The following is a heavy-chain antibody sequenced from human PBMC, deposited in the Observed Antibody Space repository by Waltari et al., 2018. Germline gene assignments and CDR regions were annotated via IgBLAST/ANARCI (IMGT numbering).Heavy chain of an antibody. Sequence: QVTLKESGPVLVKPTETLTLTCTVSGFSLSNARMGVSWIRQPPGKALEWLAHIFSNDEKSYSTSLKSRLTISKDTSKSQVVLTMTNMDPVDTATYYCARCGYSYGFPFGYWGQGTLVTVSS. CDR1: GFSLSNARMG. CDR2: IFSNDEK. CDR3: ARCGYSYGFPFGY. J-gene: IGHJ4*02. D-gene: IGHD5-18*01. V-gene: IGHV2-26*01.